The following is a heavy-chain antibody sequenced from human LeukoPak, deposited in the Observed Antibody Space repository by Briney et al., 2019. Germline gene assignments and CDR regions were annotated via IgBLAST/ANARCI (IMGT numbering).Heavy chain of an antibody. CDR2: IYYSGST. D-gene: IGHD6-19*01. CDR1: GGSINNYY. V-gene: IGHV4-59*01. Sequence: ETLSLTCTVSGGSINNYYWSWIRQPPGKGLEWIGYIYYSGSTNYNPSLKSRLTISVDTTNNQFSLKLTSVTAADTAVYYCAKNRGSGWYNPFDNWGQGTPVIVSS. CDR3: AKNRGSGWYNPFDN. J-gene: IGHJ4*02.